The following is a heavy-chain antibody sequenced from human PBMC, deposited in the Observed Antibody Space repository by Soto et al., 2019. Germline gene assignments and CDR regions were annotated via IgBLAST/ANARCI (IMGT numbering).Heavy chain of an antibody. CDR1: GFTFSSYG. CDR3: AKPVVGATGLYFDY. CDR2: ISYDGSNK. J-gene: IGHJ4*02. D-gene: IGHD1-26*01. V-gene: IGHV3-30*18. Sequence: GGSLRLSCAASGFTFSSYGMHWVRQAPGKGLEWVAVISYDGSNKYYADSVKGRFTISRDNSKNTLYLQMNSLRAEDTAVYYCAKPVVGATGLYFDYWGQGTLVTSPQ.